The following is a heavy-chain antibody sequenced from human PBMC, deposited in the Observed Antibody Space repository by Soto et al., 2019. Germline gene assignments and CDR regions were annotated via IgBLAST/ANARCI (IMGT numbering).Heavy chain of an antibody. J-gene: IGHJ3*02. CDR3: ARDGGHPSAFDI. CDR2: IWYDGSNK. Sequence: GGSLRLSCAASGFTFSSYGMHWVRQAPGKGLEWVAVIWYDGSNKYYVDSVKGRFTISRDNSKNTLYLQMNSLRAEDTAVYYCARDGGHPSAFDIWGQGTMVTVSS. CDR1: GFTFSSYG. V-gene: IGHV3-33*01. D-gene: IGHD3-16*01.